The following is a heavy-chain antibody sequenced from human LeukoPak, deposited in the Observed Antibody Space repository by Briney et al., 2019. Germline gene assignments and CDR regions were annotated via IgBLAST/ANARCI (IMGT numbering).Heavy chain of an antibody. D-gene: IGHD3-22*01. CDR1: GGTFSSYA. V-gene: IGHV1-69*04. Sequence: SVKVSCKASGGTFSSYAISWVRQAPGQGLEWMGRIIPILGIANYAQKFQGRVTITADKSMSTAYMELSSLRSEDTAVYYCARGSDSNYYDSSGYLGWGQGTLVTVSS. CDR3: ARGSDSNYYDSSGYLG. J-gene: IGHJ4*02. CDR2: IIPILGIA.